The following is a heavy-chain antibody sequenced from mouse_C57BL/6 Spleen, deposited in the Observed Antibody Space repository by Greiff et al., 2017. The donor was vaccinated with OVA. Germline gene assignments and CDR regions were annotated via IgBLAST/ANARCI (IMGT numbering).Heavy chain of an antibody. D-gene: IGHD1-1*01. CDR1: GYTFTSYW. Sequence: QVQLQQPGAELVRPGSSVKLSCKASGYTFTSYWMHWVKQRPIPGLEWIGNIDPSDSETHYNQKFKDKATLTVDKSSSTAYMQLSSLTSEDSAVYYCATYGSSSHDCDYWGQGTTLTVSS. V-gene: IGHV1-52*01. J-gene: IGHJ2*01. CDR3: ATYGSSSHDCDY. CDR2: IDPSDSET.